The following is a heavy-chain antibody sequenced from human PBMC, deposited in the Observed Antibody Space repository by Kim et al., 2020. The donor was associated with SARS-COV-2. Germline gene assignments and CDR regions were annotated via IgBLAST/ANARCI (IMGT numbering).Heavy chain of an antibody. J-gene: IGHJ4*02. V-gene: IGHV3-74*01. Sequence: GESLRLSCAASGFTFSSYWMHWVRQAPGKGLVWVSRINSDGSTISYADSVKGRFTISRDNAKSTLYLQMNSLRAEDTAVYYCAKRHYSGSYYYFDYWGQG. CDR2: INSDGSTI. CDR1: GFTFSSYW. D-gene: IGHD1-26*01. CDR3: AKRHYSGSYYYFDY.